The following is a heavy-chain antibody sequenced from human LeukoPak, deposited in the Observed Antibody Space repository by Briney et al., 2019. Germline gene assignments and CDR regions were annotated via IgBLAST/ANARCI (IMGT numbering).Heavy chain of an antibody. V-gene: IGHV3-23*01. CDR2: LSGSGGST. CDR3: AKSREAGNYAPFDY. Sequence: GRSLRLSCAASGFTFDDHAMHWVRQAPGKGLEWVSGLSGSGGSTYYADSVKGRFTISRDNSKNTLYLQMNSLRAEDTAVYYCAKSREAGNYAPFDYWGQGTLVTVSS. D-gene: IGHD4-11*01. J-gene: IGHJ4*02. CDR1: GFTFDDHA.